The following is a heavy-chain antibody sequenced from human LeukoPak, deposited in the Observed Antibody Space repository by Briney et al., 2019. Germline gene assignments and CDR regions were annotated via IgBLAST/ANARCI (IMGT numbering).Heavy chain of an antibody. D-gene: IGHD1-26*01. Sequence: PSETLSLTCAVSGGSISSDYWSWIRQPPGKGLEWIGYIYYSGSTNYNPSLKSRVTISVDTSKNQFSLKLSSVTAADTAVYYCARDKWELLGYFDYWGQGTLVTVSS. CDR2: IYYSGST. V-gene: IGHV4-59*01. CDR3: ARDKWELLGYFDY. J-gene: IGHJ4*02. CDR1: GGSISSDY.